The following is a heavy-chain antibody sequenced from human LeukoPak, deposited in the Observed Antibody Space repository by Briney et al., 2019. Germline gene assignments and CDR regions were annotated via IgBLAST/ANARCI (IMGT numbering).Heavy chain of an antibody. CDR2: IKEDGGQK. D-gene: IGHD5-12*01. J-gene: IGHJ4*02. V-gene: IGHV3-7*04. CDR3: ARVSTHYDLDFFDF. Sequence: GGSLRLSCAASGFNISNYWMTWVRQAPGKGLQWVANIKEDGGQKYYVDSVKGRFTISRDNPKNSLYPHLSRLRAEDTAVYFCARVSTHYDLDFFDFWGQGTLLTVSS. CDR1: GFNISNYW.